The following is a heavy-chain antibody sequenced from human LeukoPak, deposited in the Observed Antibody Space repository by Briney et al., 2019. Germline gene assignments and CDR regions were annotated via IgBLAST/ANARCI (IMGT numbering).Heavy chain of an antibody. CDR3: AHRRAPPRRRADSGFDP. Sequence: ESGPTLVKPTQTLTLTCTFSGFSLSTGGVGVGWIRQPPGKALEWLALIYWSGDKRYSPSLKSRLTITKDTSKNQVVLTMTNMDPVDTATYYCAHRRAPPRRRADSGFDPWGQGTLVTVSS. J-gene: IGHJ5*02. D-gene: IGHD2-21*01. CDR1: GFSLSTGGVG. V-gene: IGHV2-5*01. CDR2: IYWSGDK.